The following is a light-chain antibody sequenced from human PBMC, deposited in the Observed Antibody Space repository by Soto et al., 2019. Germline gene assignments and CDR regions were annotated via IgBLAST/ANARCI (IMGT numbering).Light chain of an antibody. CDR3: QQYYSTPLT. V-gene: IGKV4-1*01. CDR2: WES. CDR1: QSVLYSSSNKNY. Sequence: DIVMTQSPDSLAVSLCERATINCKSRQSVLYSSSNKNYLAWYQQKTGQPPKMLSYWESTRESGVPDRLSGSGSGTDLNLTISRLQAEDVAVYYCQQYYSTPLTCGGGTKVDIK. J-gene: IGKJ4*01.